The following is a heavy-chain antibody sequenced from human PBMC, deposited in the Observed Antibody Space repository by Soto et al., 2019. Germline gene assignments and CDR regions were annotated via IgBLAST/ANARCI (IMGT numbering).Heavy chain of an antibody. CDR3: AKAYYDILTGFTPLFDY. J-gene: IGHJ4*02. Sequence: VGSLRLSCAASGFTFSSYGMHWVRQAPGKGLEWVAVISYDGSNKYYADSVKGRFTISRDNSKNTLYLQMNSLRAEDTAVYYCAKAYYDILTGFTPLFDYWGQGTLVTVSS. CDR1: GFTFSSYG. CDR2: ISYDGSNK. D-gene: IGHD3-9*01. V-gene: IGHV3-30*18.